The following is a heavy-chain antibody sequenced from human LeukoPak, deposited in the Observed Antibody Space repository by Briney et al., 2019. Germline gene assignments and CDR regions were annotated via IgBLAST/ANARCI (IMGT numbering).Heavy chain of an antibody. CDR3: VRSRDYYDSSGPGRAFDV. CDR2: ISSNGGAT. CDR1: GFTFSSYA. J-gene: IGHJ3*01. Sequence: GGSLRLSCAASGFTFSSYAMHWVRQAAGKGLEYVSGISSNGGATNYVDSVKGRFIISRDNSKNTLYLQMGSLRAEDMAVYYCVRSRDYYDSSGPGRAFDVWGQGTMVTVS. V-gene: IGHV3-64*02. D-gene: IGHD3-22*01.